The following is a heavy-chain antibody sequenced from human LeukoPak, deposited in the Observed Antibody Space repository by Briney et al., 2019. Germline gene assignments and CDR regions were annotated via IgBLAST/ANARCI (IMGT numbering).Heavy chain of an antibody. Sequence: PGGSLRLSCAASGFSFSSYNMNWVRQAPGKGLEWVSSITSSSTYTFYADSVKGRFTISRDNARNSLYLQMNSLRAEDTAVYYCAKDHANTPVVTNWGQGILVSVSS. V-gene: IGHV3-21*01. CDR2: ITSSSTYT. CDR3: AKDHANTPVVTN. J-gene: IGHJ4*02. CDR1: GFSFSSYN. D-gene: IGHD2-21*02.